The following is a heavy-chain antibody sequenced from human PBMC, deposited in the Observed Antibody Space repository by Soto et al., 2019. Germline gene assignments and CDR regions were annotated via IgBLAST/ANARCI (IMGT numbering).Heavy chain of an antibody. J-gene: IGHJ6*04. V-gene: IGHV6-1*01. CDR1: GDSVSSNSAA. Sequence: SQTLSLTCAISGDSVSSNSAAWSWIRQSPSRGLEWLGRTYYRSKWYNDYAVSVKSRITINPDTSTNQFSLQLNSVTPEDTAVYYWARTVVETAMDYFDYYGMDVWGKGTTVTVSS. CDR3: ARTVVETAMDYFDYYGMDV. CDR2: TYYRSKWYN. D-gene: IGHD5-18*01.